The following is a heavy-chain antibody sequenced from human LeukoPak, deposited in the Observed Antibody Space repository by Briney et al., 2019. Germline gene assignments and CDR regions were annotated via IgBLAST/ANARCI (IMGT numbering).Heavy chain of an antibody. CDR2: ISGTTGTI. J-gene: IGHJ4*02. Sequence: GGSLRLSCEASGYTFSGYAMSWVRQAPGKGLEWVTTISGTTGTIYYADSVKGRFSISRDNSKNTLYLQMKSLRAEDTAEYHCARVKGYFDSGNYFGFFDFWGQGTLVTVSS. CDR3: ARVKGYFDSGNYFGFFDF. V-gene: IGHV3-23*01. CDR1: GYTFSGYA. D-gene: IGHD3-10*01.